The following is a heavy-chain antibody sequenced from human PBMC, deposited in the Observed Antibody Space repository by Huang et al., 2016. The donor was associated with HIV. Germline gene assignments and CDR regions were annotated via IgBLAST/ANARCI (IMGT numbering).Heavy chain of an antibody. CDR2: IIPLFRAR. D-gene: IGHD3-16*01. CDR3: AMSLRYQYDSRSYWGRYFDY. CDR1: GGSFSDQI. J-gene: IGHJ4*02. V-gene: IGHV1-69*01. Sequence: QVQLEQSGPAVRKPGSSVKVSCQASGGSFSDQIISWVRQAPGQRFEWMGGIIPLFRARAYAKKFKGRVTMTADESTATIYMELNSLTSEDTAVYYCAMSLRYQYDSRSYWGRYFDYWGQGTLVTVSS.